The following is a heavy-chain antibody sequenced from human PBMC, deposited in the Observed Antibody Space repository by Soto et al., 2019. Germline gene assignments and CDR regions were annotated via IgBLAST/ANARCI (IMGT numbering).Heavy chain of an antibody. J-gene: IGHJ6*02. CDR3: ARMASFYCSGGSCYPTYGMDV. V-gene: IGHV3-30-3*01. CDR2: ISYDGSNK. D-gene: IGHD2-15*01. Sequence: GGSLRLSCAASGFTFSSYAMHWVRQAPGKGLEWVAVISYDGSNKYYADSMKGRFTISRDNSKNTLYLQMNSLRAEDTAVYYCARMASFYCSGGSCYPTYGMDVWGQGTTVTVSS. CDR1: GFTFSSYA.